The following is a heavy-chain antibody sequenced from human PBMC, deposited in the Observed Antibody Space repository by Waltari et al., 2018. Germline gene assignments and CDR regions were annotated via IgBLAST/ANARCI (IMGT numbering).Heavy chain of an antibody. V-gene: IGHV3-30*15. D-gene: IGHD3-22*01. J-gene: IGHJ4*02. CDR2: SSSDSVSK. CDR1: GLTFGHYA. Sequence: QVQLVESGGGVVQPGTSLRLSCTVSGLTFGHYAMHWVRQAPGKGLEWWAISSSDSVSKFYAESVNGRFTISRDNSKNTMYLEMSALTLEDTAVYYCAGPWGYYSDDGHYLDYWGPGTQVFVSP. CDR3: AGPWGYYSDDGHYLDY.